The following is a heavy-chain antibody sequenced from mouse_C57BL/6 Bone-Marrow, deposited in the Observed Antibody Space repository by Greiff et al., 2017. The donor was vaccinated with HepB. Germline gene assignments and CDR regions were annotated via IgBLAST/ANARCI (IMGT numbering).Heavy chain of an antibody. D-gene: IGHD1-1*01. CDR3: AVTTVVATDFDY. Sequence: VQLQQSGPELVKPGASVKISCKASGYTFTDYYINWVKQRPGQGLEWIGWICPGSGSTYYNEKLKGKATLTVDKSSSTAYMLLSSLTSEDSAVYFCAVTTVVATDFDYWGQGTTLTVSS. V-gene: IGHV1-75*01. CDR1: GYTFTDYY. CDR2: ICPGSGST. J-gene: IGHJ2*01.